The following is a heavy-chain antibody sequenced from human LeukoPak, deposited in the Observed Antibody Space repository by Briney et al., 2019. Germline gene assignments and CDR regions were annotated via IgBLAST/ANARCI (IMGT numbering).Heavy chain of an antibody. CDR2: INSDGSST. CDR1: GFTFSSYW. J-gene: IGHJ3*02. Sequence: GGSLRLSCAASGFTFSSYWMHWVRQAPGKGLVWVSRINSDGSSTIYADSVKGRFTISRDNAKNTLYLQMNSLRAEDTAVYYCARAKWELPYDAFDIWGQGTMVTVSS. V-gene: IGHV3-74*01. D-gene: IGHD1-26*01. CDR3: ARAKWELPYDAFDI.